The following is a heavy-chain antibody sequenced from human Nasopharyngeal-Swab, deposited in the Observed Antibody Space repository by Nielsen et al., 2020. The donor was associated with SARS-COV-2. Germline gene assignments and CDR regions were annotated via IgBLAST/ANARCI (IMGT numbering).Heavy chain of an antibody. V-gene: IGHV1-3*01. J-gene: IGHJ3*02. CDR1: GYTLTTYA. D-gene: IGHD3-22*01. Sequence: ASVKVSCKASGYTLTTYAMHWVRQAPGQRLEWMGWINGGSGDTKYSQMFQGRVTITRDTSVSTAYMDLSSLRSEDTAVYYCARGRQYYDSSAYYSGHDAFDIWGQGTKLTVSS. CDR3: ARGRQYYDSSAYYSGHDAFDI. CDR2: INGGSGDT.